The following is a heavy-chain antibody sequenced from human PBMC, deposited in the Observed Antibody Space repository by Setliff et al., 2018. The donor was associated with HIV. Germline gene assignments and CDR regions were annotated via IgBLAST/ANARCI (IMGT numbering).Heavy chain of an antibody. V-gene: IGHV1-18*01. Sequence: ASVKVSCKASGYSFTSYAISWVRQAPGQGLEWMGGIIPILGTANYAQKFQGRVTMTTDTSTSTAYMELRSLRSDDTAVYYCARGSSGYYYHYFYYMDVWGKGTTVTVSS. CDR2: IIPILGTA. CDR3: ARGSSGYYYHYFYYMDV. J-gene: IGHJ6*03. CDR1: GYSFTSYA. D-gene: IGHD3-22*01.